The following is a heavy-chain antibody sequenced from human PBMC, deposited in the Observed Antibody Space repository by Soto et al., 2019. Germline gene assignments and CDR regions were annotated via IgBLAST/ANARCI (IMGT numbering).Heavy chain of an antibody. D-gene: IGHD2-2*01. CDR2: INHSGST. CDR3: ARAQDIVVVPAALDV. V-gene: IGHV4-34*01. CDR1: GGSFSGYY. Sequence: SETLSLTCAVYGGSFSGYYWSWIRQPPGKGLEWIGEINHSGSTNYNPSLKSRVTISVDTSKNQFSLQLSSVTAADTAVYYCARAQDIVVVPAALDVWGQGTTVTVSS. J-gene: IGHJ6*02.